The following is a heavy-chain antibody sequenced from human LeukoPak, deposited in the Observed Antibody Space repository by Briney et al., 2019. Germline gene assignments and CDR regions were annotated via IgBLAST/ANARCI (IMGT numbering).Heavy chain of an antibody. V-gene: IGHV3-48*02. CDR1: GFNFIVYR. CDR2: LSPSSTTI. Sequence: GGSLRLSCAASGFNFIVYRMSWVRQAPGKGLEWLSYLSPSSTTIYYADSVKGRFTFSRDNAKNSLYLQMNSLRDEDTAVYYCATVHCSGGSCYAGSYYGMDVWGQGTTVTVSS. J-gene: IGHJ6*02. CDR3: ATVHCSGGSCYAGSYYGMDV. D-gene: IGHD2-15*01.